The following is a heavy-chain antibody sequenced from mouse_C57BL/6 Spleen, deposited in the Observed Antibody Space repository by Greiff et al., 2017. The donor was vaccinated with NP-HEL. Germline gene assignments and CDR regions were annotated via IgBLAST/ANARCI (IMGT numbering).Heavy chain of an antibody. CDR2: LYPRSGST. D-gene: IGHD1-1*01. V-gene: IGHV1-55*01. CDR3: ARSHYYGSSYLAY. Sequence: VQLQQPGAELVNPGASGKLSWGASGYTFTSYWITWVQQRPGTVRPWIGALYPRSGSTNYNEKFKSKATLTVDTSSSTAYMQLSSLTSEDSAVYYCARSHYYGSSYLAYWGQGTLVTVSA. CDR1: GYTFTSYW. J-gene: IGHJ3*01.